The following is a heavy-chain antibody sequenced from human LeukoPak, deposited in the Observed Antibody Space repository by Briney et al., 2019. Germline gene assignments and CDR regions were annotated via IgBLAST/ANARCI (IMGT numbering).Heavy chain of an antibody. CDR1: GFTFSSYS. Sequence: GGSLRLSCAASGFTFSSYSMNWVRQAPGKGLEWVSSISSSSSYIYYADSVKGRFTISRDNAKNSLYLQMNSLGAEDTAVYYCARSEVAGTLSADYWGQGTLVTVSS. CDR2: ISSSSSYI. CDR3: ARSEVAGTLSADY. V-gene: IGHV3-21*01. D-gene: IGHD6-19*01. J-gene: IGHJ4*02.